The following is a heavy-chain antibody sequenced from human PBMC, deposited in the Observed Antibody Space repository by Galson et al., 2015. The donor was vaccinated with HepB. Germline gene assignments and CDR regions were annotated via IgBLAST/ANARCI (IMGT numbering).Heavy chain of an antibody. J-gene: IGHJ3*02. CDR2: IFYSGRT. CDR3: ARPGTFTSSISWYELDAFDI. CDR1: GGSIRSTNYS. Sequence: ETLSLTCTVSGGSIRSTNYSWGWIRQPPGKGLEWIGSIFYSGRTYYRPSLKSRVTISVETSKNQISLRLSSVTVADTAVYYCARPGTFTSSISWYELDAFDIWGQGTKVTVSS. V-gene: IGHV4-39*01. D-gene: IGHD6-13*01.